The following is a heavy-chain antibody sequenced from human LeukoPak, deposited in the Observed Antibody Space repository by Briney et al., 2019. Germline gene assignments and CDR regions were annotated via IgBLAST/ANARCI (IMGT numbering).Heavy chain of an antibody. Sequence: GGSLRLSCAASGFTFSSYVMNWVRQAPGKGLEWVSAITDSSTSTYYADSVKGRFTISRHNSKNTLYLQMNSLRAEDTAVYYCAKGSSSSRPYYLDYWGQGTLVTVSS. V-gene: IGHV3-23*01. D-gene: IGHD6-13*01. J-gene: IGHJ4*02. CDR1: GFTFSSYV. CDR2: ITDSSTST. CDR3: AKGSSSSRPYYLDY.